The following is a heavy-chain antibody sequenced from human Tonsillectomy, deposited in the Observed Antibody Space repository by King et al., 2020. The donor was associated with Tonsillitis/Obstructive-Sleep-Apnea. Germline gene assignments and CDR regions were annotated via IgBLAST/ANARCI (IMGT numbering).Heavy chain of an antibody. CDR2: ISHDGSNK. V-gene: IGHV3-30*18. J-gene: IGHJ6*03. Sequence: VQLVESGGGVVQPGRSLRLSCAASGFTFSTYGMHWVRQAPGKGLEWVAVISHDGSNKYYADSVKGRFTISRDNSKNTLYLQMNSLRDEDTAVYYCSQDVRSSDFWGASNNRYYYYYYMDVWGKGTTVTVSS. D-gene: IGHD3-3*01. CDR1: GFTFSTYG. CDR3: SQDVRSSDFWGASNNRYYYYYYMDV.